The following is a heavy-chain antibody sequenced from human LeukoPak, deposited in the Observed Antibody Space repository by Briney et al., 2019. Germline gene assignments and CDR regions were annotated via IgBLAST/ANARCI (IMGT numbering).Heavy chain of an antibody. Sequence: GGSLRLSCAASGFNFSSYAMHWVRQAPGKGLDWVAVISDGGDGKFYTDSVKGRFSISRDNSKNTLYLQMNSLRAEDTAAYHCASDLDCGDIDDSFDVWGQGTMVTVSS. CDR1: GFNFSSYA. V-gene: IGHV3-30*10. J-gene: IGHJ3*01. CDR3: ASDLDCGDIDDSFDV. CDR2: ISDGGDGK. D-gene: IGHD2-21*02.